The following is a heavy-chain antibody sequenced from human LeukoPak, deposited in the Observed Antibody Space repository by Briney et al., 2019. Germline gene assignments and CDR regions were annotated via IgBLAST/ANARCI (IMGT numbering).Heavy chain of an antibody. J-gene: IGHJ4*02. V-gene: IGHV1-2*02. D-gene: IGHD3-10*01. CDR1: AYTFTGYY. CDR2: INPNSGGT. CDR3: ATLEKGFGEFYFDY. Sequence: ASVKVSCKASAYTFTGYYMHWVRQAPGQGLEWMGWINPNSGGTNYAQKFQGRVTMTRDTSISTAYMELRRLRSDDTAVYYCATLEKGFGEFYFDYWGQGTLVTVSS.